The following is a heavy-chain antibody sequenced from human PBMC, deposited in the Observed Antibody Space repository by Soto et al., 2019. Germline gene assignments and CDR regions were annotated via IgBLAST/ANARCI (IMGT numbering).Heavy chain of an antibody. Sequence: QVQLVQSGAEVKKPGASVKVSCKASGYTFTSYGISWVRQAPGQGLEWMGWISAYNGNTNYAQKLQGRVTMTTDTSTSTADMELRSLRSDDTAVYYCARDDSSGYHLPGWFDPWGQGTLVTVSS. CDR3: ARDDSSGYHLPGWFDP. D-gene: IGHD3-22*01. CDR2: ISAYNGNT. J-gene: IGHJ5*02. V-gene: IGHV1-18*01. CDR1: GYTFTSYG.